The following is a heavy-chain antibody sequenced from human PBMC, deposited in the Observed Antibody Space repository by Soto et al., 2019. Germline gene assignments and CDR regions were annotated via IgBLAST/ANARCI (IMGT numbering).Heavy chain of an antibody. V-gene: IGHV1-46*01. CDR3: ARGGHVVVVTAALDY. CDR1: GDTFTDYY. J-gene: IGHJ4*02. CDR2: VNPSGGHT. D-gene: IGHD2-21*02. Sequence: QVLLVQSGAEVKKPGASVKVSCKASGDTFTDYYIHWVRQAPGQGLEWMGTVNPSGGHTTYAQHFLGRMNXTXXXSXXTLYMELTSLTSEDTAVYYCARGGHVVVVTAALDYWGQGTLVTVSS.